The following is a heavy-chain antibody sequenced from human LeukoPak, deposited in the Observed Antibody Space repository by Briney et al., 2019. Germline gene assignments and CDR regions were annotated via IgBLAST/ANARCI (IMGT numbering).Heavy chain of an antibody. CDR2: IYSSGST. Sequence: SETLSLTCTVSGGSISSYYWSWIRQPAGKGLEWIGHIYSSGSTNYNPSLKSRVTISVDTSKNQFSLKLNSVTAADTAVYYCARVISSSGYYGYYHYMDVWGKGTTVTISS. CDR3: ARVISSSGYYGYYHYMDV. J-gene: IGHJ6*03. V-gene: IGHV4-4*07. CDR1: GGSISSYY. D-gene: IGHD3-22*01.